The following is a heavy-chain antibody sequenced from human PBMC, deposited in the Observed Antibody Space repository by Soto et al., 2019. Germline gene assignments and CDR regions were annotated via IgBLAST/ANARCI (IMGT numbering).Heavy chain of an antibody. CDR2: ISSSSDII. V-gene: IGHV3-48*01. Sequence: EVQLVESGGGLEQPGGSLRLSCVASGFSFSDYSMNWVRQAPGKGLEWISYISSSSDIIFYADSVKGRFTISRDAAKNSLFLQMNSPTAEDTAVYYCARDRNFFDYWGQGTLVTVPS. J-gene: IGHJ4*02. CDR3: ARDRNFFDY. CDR1: GFSFSDYS.